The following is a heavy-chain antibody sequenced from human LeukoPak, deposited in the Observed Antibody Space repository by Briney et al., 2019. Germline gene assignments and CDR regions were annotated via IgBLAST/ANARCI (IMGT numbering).Heavy chain of an antibody. D-gene: IGHD3-16*01. CDR2: IKSKTDGGTT. Sequence: GGSLRLSCAASGFTFSNAWMSWVRQAPGKGLEWVGRIKSKTDGGTTDYAAPVKGRFTISRDDSKNTLYLQMNSLRAEDTAVYYCAKGGARYNWFDPWGQGTLVTVSS. V-gene: IGHV3-15*01. CDR1: GFTFSNAW. CDR3: AKGGARYNWFDP. J-gene: IGHJ5*02.